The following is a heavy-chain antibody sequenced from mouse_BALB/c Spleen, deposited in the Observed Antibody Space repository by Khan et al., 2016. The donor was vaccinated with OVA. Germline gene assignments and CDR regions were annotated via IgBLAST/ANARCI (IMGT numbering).Heavy chain of an antibody. D-gene: IGHD2-4*01. Sequence: QVQLQQSGPELVKPGALAKISCKASGYTFTAYDINWAKQRPGQGREWIGWIYPGDGSTKYNESFKGKATLTADTSSNTAYMQLSSLTSEKSAVYFCAREGLRGVAMDYWGQGTSVSGSS. CDR3: AREGLRGVAMDY. V-gene: IGHV1S56*01. J-gene: IGHJ4*01. CDR1: GYTFTAYD. CDR2: IYPGDGST.